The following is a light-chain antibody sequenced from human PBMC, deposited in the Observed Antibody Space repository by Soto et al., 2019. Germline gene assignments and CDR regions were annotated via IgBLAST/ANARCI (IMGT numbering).Light chain of an antibody. CDR3: QSYDTSLSGRV. V-gene: IGLV1-40*01. J-gene: IGLJ3*02. Sequence: QTVVTQPPSVSGAPGQRVTISCTGSSSNIGAGYGVHWYQLLPGTAPKLLIYGNSNRPSGVPDRFSGSKSGTSASLAITGLQADDEADYYCQSYDTSLSGRVFGGGTKVTVL. CDR2: GNS. CDR1: SSNIGAGYG.